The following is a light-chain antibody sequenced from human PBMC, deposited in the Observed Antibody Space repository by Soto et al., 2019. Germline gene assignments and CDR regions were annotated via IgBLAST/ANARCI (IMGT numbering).Light chain of an antibody. V-gene: IGLV4-69*01. Sequence: QPVLTQSPSASASRGASVKLTCTLSSGHSSYAIAWHQQQPEKGPRYLMKLNSDGSHSKGDGIPDRFSGSSSGAERYLTISSLQYEDEADYYCQTWGTARVFGGGTKLTVL. J-gene: IGLJ3*02. CDR1: SGHSSYA. CDR2: LNSDGSH. CDR3: QTWGTARV.